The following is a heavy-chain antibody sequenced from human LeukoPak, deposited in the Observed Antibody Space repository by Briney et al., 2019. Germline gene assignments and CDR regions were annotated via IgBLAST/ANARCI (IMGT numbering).Heavy chain of an antibody. V-gene: IGHV4-34*01. CDR1: GGSFSGYY. Sequence: SETLSLTCAVYGGSFSGYYWSWIRQPPGKGLEWIGEINHSGSTNYNPSLKSRVTISVDTSKNQFSLKLSSVTAADTAVYYCAGGYSSGWYVFDYWGQGTLVTVSS. J-gene: IGHJ4*02. CDR2: INHSGST. D-gene: IGHD6-19*01. CDR3: AGGYSSGWYVFDY.